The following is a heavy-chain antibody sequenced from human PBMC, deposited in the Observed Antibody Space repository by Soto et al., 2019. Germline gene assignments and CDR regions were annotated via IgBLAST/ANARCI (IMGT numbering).Heavy chain of an antibody. CDR1: GFTFTSSA. CDR2: IVVGSGNT. CDR3: AYVDTAMVLFDY. J-gene: IGHJ4*02. Sequence: SVKVSCKASGFTFTSSAVQWVRQARGQRLEWIGWIVVGSGNTNYAQKFQERVTITRDMSTSTAYMELSSLRSEDTAVYYCAYVDTAMVLFDYWGQGTLVTVSS. V-gene: IGHV1-58*01. D-gene: IGHD5-18*01.